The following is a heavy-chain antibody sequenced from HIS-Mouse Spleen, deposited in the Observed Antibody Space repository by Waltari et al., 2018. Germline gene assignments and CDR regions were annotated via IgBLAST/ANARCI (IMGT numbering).Heavy chain of an antibody. D-gene: IGHD6-13*01. J-gene: IGHJ2*01. CDR1: GCPISSSSYF. Sequence: QLQLQESGPGLVKPSEPLSLTCTVSGCPISSSSYFWGWVRQPPGKGLEWIGSIYYSGSTYYNPSLKSRVTISVDTSKNQFSLKLSSVTAADTAVYYCAREIPYSSSWYDWYFDLWGRGTLVTVSS. CDR2: IYYSGST. V-gene: IGHV4-39*07. CDR3: AREIPYSSSWYDWYFDL.